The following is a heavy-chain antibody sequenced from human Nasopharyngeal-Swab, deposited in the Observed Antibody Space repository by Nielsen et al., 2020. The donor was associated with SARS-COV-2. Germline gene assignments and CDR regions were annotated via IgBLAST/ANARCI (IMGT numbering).Heavy chain of an antibody. Sequence: WIRQPPGKGLEWVSAISGSGGSTYYAGSVKGRFTISRDNSKNTLYLQMNSLRAEDTAVYYCAKGRYCSGGSCYEADYWGQGTLVTVSS. CDR2: ISGSGGST. V-gene: IGHV3-23*01. D-gene: IGHD2-15*01. J-gene: IGHJ4*02. CDR3: AKGRYCSGGSCYEADY.